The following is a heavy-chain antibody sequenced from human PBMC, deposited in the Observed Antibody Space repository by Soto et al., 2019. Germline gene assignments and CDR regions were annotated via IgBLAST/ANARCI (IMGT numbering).Heavy chain of an antibody. Sequence: GGSLRLSCAASGFTFSSYSMNWVRQAPGKGLEWVSSISSSSSYIYYADSVKGRFTISRDNAKHSLYLQMNSLRAEDTAVYYCARADCSGGSCFYYYYGMDVWGQGTTVTVSS. J-gene: IGHJ6*02. D-gene: IGHD2-15*01. CDR3: ARADCSGGSCFYYYYGMDV. CDR2: ISSSSSYI. V-gene: IGHV3-21*01. CDR1: GFTFSSYS.